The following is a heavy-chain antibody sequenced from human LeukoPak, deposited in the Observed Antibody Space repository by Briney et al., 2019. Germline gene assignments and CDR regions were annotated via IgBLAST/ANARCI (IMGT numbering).Heavy chain of an antibody. CDR2: ISSSSSSTI. CDR3: ASGDGYSYGLLGY. D-gene: IGHD5-18*01. J-gene: IGHJ4*02. Sequence: GGSLRLSCAASGFTFSSYSMNWVRQAPGKGLEWVSYISSSSSSTIYYADSVKGRFTISRDNAKNSLYLQMNSLRAEDTAVYYCASGDGYSYGLLGYWGQGTLVTVSS. V-gene: IGHV3-48*01. CDR1: GFTFSSYS.